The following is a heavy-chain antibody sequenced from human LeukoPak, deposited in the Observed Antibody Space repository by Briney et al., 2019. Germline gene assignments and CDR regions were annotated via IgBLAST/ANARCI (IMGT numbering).Heavy chain of an antibody. Sequence: ASVKVSRKASGYTFTSYYMHWVRQAPGQGLEWMGIINPSGGSTSYAQKFQGRVTMTRDTSTSTVYMELSSLRSEDTAVYYCARDLTTMIVGTRKQGFQRRSFDYWGQGTLVTVSS. CDR2: INPSGGST. CDR3: ARDLTTMIVGTRKQGFQRRSFDY. D-gene: IGHD3-22*01. CDR1: GYTFTSYY. J-gene: IGHJ4*02. V-gene: IGHV1-46*01.